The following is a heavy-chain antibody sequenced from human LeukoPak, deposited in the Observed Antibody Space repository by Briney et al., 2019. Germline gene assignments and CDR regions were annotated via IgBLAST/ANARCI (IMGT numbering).Heavy chain of an antibody. CDR2: INHSGST. CDR3: AGTYYYDSSGYPQPFDP. V-gene: IGHV4-61*10. CDR1: GDSITKGSSY. J-gene: IGHJ5*02. D-gene: IGHD3-22*01. Sequence: SETLSLTCTVSGDSITKGSSYWSWIRQPAGKGLEWIGEINHSGSTNYNPSLKSRVAISVDTSKNQFSLKLSSVTAADTAVYYCAGTYYYDSSGYPQPFDPWGQGTLVTVSS.